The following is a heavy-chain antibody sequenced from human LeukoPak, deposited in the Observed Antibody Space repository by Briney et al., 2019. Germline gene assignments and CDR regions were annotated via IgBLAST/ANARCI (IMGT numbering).Heavy chain of an antibody. CDR2: ITGGGDTT. J-gene: IGHJ6*03. CDR1: GFTFSTYG. CDR3: ARDPYSGNYGNYYYYYMDI. Sequence: GGTLRLSCAASGFTFSTYGMNWVRQAPGKGLEWVSGITGGGDTTFYADSVKGRFTISRDNAKNSLYLQMNSLGPEDTAVYYCARDPYSGNYGNYYYYYMDIWGKGTTVTISS. D-gene: IGHD1-26*01. V-gene: IGHV3-21*01.